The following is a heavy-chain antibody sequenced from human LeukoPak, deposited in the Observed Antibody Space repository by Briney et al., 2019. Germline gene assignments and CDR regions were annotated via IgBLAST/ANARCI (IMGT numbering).Heavy chain of an antibody. D-gene: IGHD3-10*01. J-gene: IGHJ4*02. Sequence: SETLSLTCTVSGGSISSSSYYWGWIRQPPGKGLEWIGSIYYSGSTYYNPSLKSRVTISVDTSKNKFSLKLNSVTAADTAVYLCARYVVYGSGKYYFDYWGQGSLVTVSS. CDR2: IYYSGST. CDR3: ARYVVYGSGKYYFDY. V-gene: IGHV4-39*01. CDR1: GGSISSSSYY.